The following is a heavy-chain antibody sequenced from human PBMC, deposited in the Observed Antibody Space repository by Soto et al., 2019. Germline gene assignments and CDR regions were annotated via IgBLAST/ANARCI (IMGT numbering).Heavy chain of an antibody. CDR1: GGSISSHY. V-gene: IGHV4-59*11. CDR2: IYYSGST. CDR3: ARHLNYYYYYGMDV. J-gene: IGHJ6*02. Sequence: PSETLSLTCTVSGGSISSHYWSWIRQPPGKGLEWIGYIYYSGSTNYNPSLKSRVTISVDTSKNQFSLKLSSVTAADTAVYYCARHLNYYYYYGMDVWGQGTTVTVSS.